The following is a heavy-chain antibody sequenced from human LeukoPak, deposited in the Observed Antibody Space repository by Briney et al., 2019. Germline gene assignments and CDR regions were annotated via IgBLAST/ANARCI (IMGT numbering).Heavy chain of an antibody. CDR2: IWYDESDR. Sequence: GGSLRLSCAASGFAFSNYGMHWVRQAPGKGLEWVAVIWYDESDRYYGDSVKGRFTISRDNSKNTLYLQMNSLRAVDTAVYYCARDTRGRDLDYWGQGTLVTVSS. J-gene: IGHJ4*02. D-gene: IGHD3-16*01. CDR3: ARDTRGRDLDY. CDR1: GFAFSNYG. V-gene: IGHV3-33*01.